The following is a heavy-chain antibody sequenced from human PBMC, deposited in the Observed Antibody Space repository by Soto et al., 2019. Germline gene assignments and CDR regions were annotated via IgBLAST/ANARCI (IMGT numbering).Heavy chain of an antibody. J-gene: IGHJ5*02. CDR2: IYAGGSI. D-gene: IGHD5-12*01. CDR3: ARDEMATAP. CDR1: GVSISTYF. Sequence: QVQLQESGPGLVKPSETLPLTCTVSGVSISTYFWSWVRQSPGKGLEWIGYIYAGGSIKYNRSLKSRVTISADTSKNQLSLKLSSVTAADTAVYYCARDEMATAPWGQGTLVTVSS. V-gene: IGHV4-59*01.